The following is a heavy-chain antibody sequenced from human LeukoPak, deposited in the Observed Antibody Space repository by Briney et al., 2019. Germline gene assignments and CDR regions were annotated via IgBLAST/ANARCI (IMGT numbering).Heavy chain of an antibody. J-gene: IGHJ6*04. D-gene: IGHD1-20*01. Sequence: GGSLRLSCAASGFTFSSYAMHWVRQAPGKGLEWVAVISYDGSNKYYADSVKGRFTFSRDNSKNTLFLQMNSLRAEDTAVYYCARRYNWTLDVWGKGTTVTVSS. CDR3: ARRYNWTLDV. CDR1: GFTFSSYA. CDR2: ISYDGSNK. V-gene: IGHV3-30*04.